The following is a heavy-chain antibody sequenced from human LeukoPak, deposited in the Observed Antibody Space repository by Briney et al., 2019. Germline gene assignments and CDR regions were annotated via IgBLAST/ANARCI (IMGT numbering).Heavy chain of an antibody. CDR3: AREYDSRARFDS. CDR2: ICYGGGAI. CDR1: GGSFTRYS. J-gene: IGHJ4*02. V-gene: IGHV3-48*01. D-gene: IGHD4-11*01. Sequence: PGGALRLSCVGSGGSFTRYSMNWVGQARGKGVEGFSFICYGGGAIYKAHTVNGRFTISRDDAKTSLYLQMNSLRVEDTAIYYCAREYDSRARFDSWGQGTLVTVSS.